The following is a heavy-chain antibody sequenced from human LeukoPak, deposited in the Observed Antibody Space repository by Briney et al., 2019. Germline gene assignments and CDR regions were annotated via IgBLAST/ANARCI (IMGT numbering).Heavy chain of an antibody. CDR1: GYSISSGYY. D-gene: IGHD6-6*01. CDR2: INHSGST. J-gene: IGHJ6*03. Sequence: SETLSLTCTVSGYSISSGYYWGWIRQPPGKGLEWIGEINHSGSTNYNPSLKSRVTISVDTSKNQFSLKLSSVTAADTAVYYCARLPPRLRRYYYYYMDVWGKGTTVTVSS. CDR3: ARLPPRLRRYYYYYMDV. V-gene: IGHV4-38-2*02.